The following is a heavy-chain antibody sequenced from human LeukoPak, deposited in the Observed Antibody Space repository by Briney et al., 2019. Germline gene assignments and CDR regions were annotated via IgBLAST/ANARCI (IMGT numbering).Heavy chain of an antibody. D-gene: IGHD6-13*01. CDR2: IYYSGST. Sequence: SQTLSLTCTVSGGSINSGSDYWTWIRQPPGKGLEWIGYIYYSGSTNYNPSLKSRVTISVDTSKNQFSLKLSSVTAADTAVYYCARLYSSSWYPRALIDYWGQGTLVTVSS. J-gene: IGHJ4*02. V-gene: IGHV4-61*01. CDR3: ARLYSSSWYPRALIDY. CDR1: GGSINSGSDY.